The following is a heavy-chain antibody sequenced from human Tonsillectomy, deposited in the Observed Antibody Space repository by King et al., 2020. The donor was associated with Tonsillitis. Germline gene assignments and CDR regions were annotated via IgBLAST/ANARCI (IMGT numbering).Heavy chain of an antibody. Sequence: VQLVESGAEVKKPGASVKVSCKASGYTFTGYYMHWVRQAPGQGLEWMGWINPNSGGPNYAQKFQGRVTMTRDTSISTAYMGLSRLRSDDTAGYYCARDALADIALIGGGWYNYFDYWGQGTLVTVSS. CDR2: INPNSGGP. J-gene: IGHJ4*02. CDR1: GYTFTGYY. V-gene: IGHV1-2*02. CDR3: ARDALADIALIGGGWYNYFDY. D-gene: IGHD6-19*01.